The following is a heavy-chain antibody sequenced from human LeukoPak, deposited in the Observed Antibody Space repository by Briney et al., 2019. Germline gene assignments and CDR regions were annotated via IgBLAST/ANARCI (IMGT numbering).Heavy chain of an antibody. CDR1: GFTFSDYY. CDR2: ISSSGSTV. V-gene: IGHV3-11*04. D-gene: IGHD5-12*01. CDR3: ARDFDDYSGYSFDY. J-gene: IGHJ4*02. Sequence: GGSLRLSCAVSGFTFSDYYMSWIRQAPGKGLEWVSYISSSGSTVYYEDSVKGRFTISRDNAKNSLYLQMNSLRAEDTAVYYCARDFDDYSGYSFDYWGQGTLVTVSS.